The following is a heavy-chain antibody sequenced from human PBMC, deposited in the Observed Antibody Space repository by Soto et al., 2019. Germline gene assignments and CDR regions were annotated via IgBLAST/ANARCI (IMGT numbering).Heavy chain of an antibody. J-gene: IGHJ5*02. D-gene: IGHD3-22*01. CDR1: GGTFSSYA. CDR3: ARGEYYYDSSGYSHLNWFDP. Sequence: SVKVSCKASGGTFSSYAISWVRQAPGQGLEWMGGIIPIFGTANYAQKFQGRVTITADESTSTAYMELSSLRSEDTAVYYCARGEYYYDSSGYSHLNWFDPWGQGTLVTVSS. V-gene: IGHV1-69*13. CDR2: IIPIFGTA.